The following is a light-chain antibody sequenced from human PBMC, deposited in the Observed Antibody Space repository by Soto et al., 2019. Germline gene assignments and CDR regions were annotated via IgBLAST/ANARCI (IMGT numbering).Light chain of an antibody. J-gene: IGKJ5*01. CDR1: QNFGSTY. Sequence: PGERGTLSWRASQNFGSTYLAWYQQKRGQAPRFLIYGASSRATGIPDRFSGSGSGTDFTLTISSLEPEDFAVYYCQQRSNWITFGQGTRLEIK. CDR3: QQRSNWIT. V-gene: IGKV3D-20*02. CDR2: GAS.